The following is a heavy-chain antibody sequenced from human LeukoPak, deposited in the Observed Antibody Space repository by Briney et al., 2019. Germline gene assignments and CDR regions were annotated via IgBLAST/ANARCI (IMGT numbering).Heavy chain of an antibody. D-gene: IGHD6-6*01. J-gene: IGHJ5*02. CDR2: IYHSGST. V-gene: IGHV4-30-2*01. CDR1: GGSISSGGYY. Sequence: SETLSLTCTVSGGSISSGGYYWSWIRQPPGKGLEWIGYIYHSGSTYYNPSLKSRVTISVDRSKNQFSLKLSSVTAADTAVYYCARDLGQVSGEYSSSGNWFDPWGQGTLVTVSS. CDR3: ARDLGQVSGEYSSSGNWFDP.